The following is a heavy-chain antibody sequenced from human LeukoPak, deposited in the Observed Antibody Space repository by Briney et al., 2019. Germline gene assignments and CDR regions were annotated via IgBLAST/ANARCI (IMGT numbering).Heavy chain of an antibody. CDR3: AKRTSLWFGEFDY. Sequence: GGSLRLSCAASGFTFSDCYMSWIRQAPGKGLEWVSYISSSGSTIYYADSVKGRFTISRDNAKNSLYLQMNSLRAEDTAVYYCAKRTSLWFGEFDYWGQGTLVTVSS. CDR2: ISSSGSTI. D-gene: IGHD3-10*01. CDR1: GFTFSDCY. V-gene: IGHV3-11*01. J-gene: IGHJ4*02.